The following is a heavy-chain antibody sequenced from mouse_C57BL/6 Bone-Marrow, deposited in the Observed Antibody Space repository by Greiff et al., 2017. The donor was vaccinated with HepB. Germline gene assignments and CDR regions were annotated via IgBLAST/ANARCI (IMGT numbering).Heavy chain of an antibody. CDR3: ARSGGYGSSLDY. CDR2: ISNLAYSI. J-gene: IGHJ2*01. V-gene: IGHV5-15*01. Sequence: EVMLVESGGGLVQPGGSLKLSCAASGFTFSDYGMAWVRQAPRKGPEWVAFISNLAYSIYYADTVTARFTISRENAKNTLYLEMSSLRSEDTAMYYCARSGGYGSSLDYWGQGTTLTVSS. D-gene: IGHD1-1*01. CDR1: GFTFSDYG.